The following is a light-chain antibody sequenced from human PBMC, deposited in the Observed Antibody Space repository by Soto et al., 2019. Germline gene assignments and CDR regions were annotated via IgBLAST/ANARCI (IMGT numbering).Light chain of an antibody. CDR3: QQYGSSPST. CDR2: GAS. V-gene: IGKV3-20*01. CDR1: QSVSSSF. J-gene: IGKJ1*01. Sequence: ENVLTQSPGTLSLSPGERATLSCRASQSVSSSFLAWYQQRPGQAPRLLVYGASSRATGIPDRFSGSGSGTDFNLNISRLEPEDFAVYYCQQYGSSPSTLGQGTKVDI.